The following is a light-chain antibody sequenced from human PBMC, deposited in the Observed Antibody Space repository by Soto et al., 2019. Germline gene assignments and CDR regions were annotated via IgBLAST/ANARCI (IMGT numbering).Light chain of an antibody. CDR2: DVS. V-gene: IGLV2-14*03. J-gene: IGLJ1*01. CDR3: NSCTTTNTLGYV. Sequence: QSALTQPASVSGSPGQSIAISCTGTSGDVGGYNYVSWYQQHPDKAPKLIIFDVSNRPSGISIRFSGSKSGNTASLTISSLQAEDEADYYYNSCTTTNTLGYVFGTGTKLTVL. CDR1: SGDVGGYNY.